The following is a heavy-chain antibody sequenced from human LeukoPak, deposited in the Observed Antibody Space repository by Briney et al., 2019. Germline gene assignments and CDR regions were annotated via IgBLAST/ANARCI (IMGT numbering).Heavy chain of an antibody. J-gene: IGHJ4*01. D-gene: IGHD3-22*01. CDR3: ASDRDYYDSSGYLFDY. CDR2: IKQDGSEK. CDR1: GFTFSSYW. V-gene: IGHV3-7*01. Sequence: GGSLRLSCAASGFTFSSYWMSWVRQAPGKGLEWVANIKQDGSEKYYVDSVKGRFTISRDNAKNSLYLQMNSLRAEDTAVYYCASDRDYYDSSGYLFDYRGHGTLVTVSS.